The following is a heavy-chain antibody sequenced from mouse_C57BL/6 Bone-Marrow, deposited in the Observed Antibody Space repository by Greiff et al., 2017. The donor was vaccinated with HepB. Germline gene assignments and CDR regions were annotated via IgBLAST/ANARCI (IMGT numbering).Heavy chain of an antibody. J-gene: IGHJ4*01. Sequence: VQLQQSVAELVRPGASVKLSCTASGFNIKNTYMHWVKQRPEQGLEWIGRIDPANGNTKYAPKFQGKATITADTSSNTAYLQLSSLTSDDTAIYYCASITTVVPYAMDYWGQGTSVTVSS. CDR2: IDPANGNT. CDR3: ASITTVVPYAMDY. CDR1: GFNIKNTY. V-gene: IGHV14-3*01. D-gene: IGHD1-1*01.